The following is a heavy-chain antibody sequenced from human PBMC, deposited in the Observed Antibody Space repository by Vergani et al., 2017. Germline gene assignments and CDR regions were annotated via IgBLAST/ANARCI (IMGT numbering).Heavy chain of an antibody. V-gene: IGHV3-23*04. CDR2: ISGSGGST. CDR3: AKEYTYYDFWSGTDXVDY. D-gene: IGHD3-3*01. CDR1: GFTFSSYA. Sequence: VQLVESGGGVVQPGRSLRLSCAASGFTFSSYAMSWVRQAPGKGLEWVSAISGSGGSTYDADSVKGRFTISRDNSKNTLYLQMNSLKAEDTAVYYCAKEYTYYDFWSGTDXVDYWGQGTLVTVSS. J-gene: IGHJ4*02.